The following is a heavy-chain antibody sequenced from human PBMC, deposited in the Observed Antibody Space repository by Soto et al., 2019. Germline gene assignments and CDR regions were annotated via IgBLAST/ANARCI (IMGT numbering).Heavy chain of an antibody. CDR3: AKDILEVTPGMAV. CDR2: IRGSATTT. J-gene: IGHJ6*04. V-gene: IGHV3-23*01. Sequence: EVQLLESGGGLVQPGGSLRLSCVASGFTFSNYAMSWVRQAPGKGLEWVSAIRGSATTTYYAASVKGRFTISRDNSKNAVDLQMNCLRVEDTAIYYCAKDILEVTPGMAVWGEGTTVTISS. CDR1: GFTFSNYA. D-gene: IGHD2-21*02.